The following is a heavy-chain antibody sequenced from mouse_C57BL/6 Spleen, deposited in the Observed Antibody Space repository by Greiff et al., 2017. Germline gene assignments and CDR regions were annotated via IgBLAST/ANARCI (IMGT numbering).Heavy chain of an antibody. CDR1: GYTFTDYY. J-gene: IGHJ1*03. Sequence: VQLKESGPVLVKPGASVKMSCKASGYTFTDYYMNWVKQSHGKSLEWIGVINPYNGGTSYNQKFKGKATLTVDKSSSTAYMELNSLTSEDSAVYYCARDRYFDVWGTGTTVTVSS. V-gene: IGHV1-19*01. CDR2: INPYNGGT. CDR3: ARDRYFDV.